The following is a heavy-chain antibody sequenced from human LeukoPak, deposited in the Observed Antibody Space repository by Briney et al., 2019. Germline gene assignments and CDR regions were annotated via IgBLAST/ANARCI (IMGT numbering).Heavy chain of an antibody. CDR3: AYSSSSIDY. D-gene: IGHD6-6*01. J-gene: IGHJ4*02. CDR1: GFTFSSYA. CDR2: ISGSGGST. V-gene: IGHV3-23*01. Sequence: PGGSLRLSCAASGFTFSSYAMSWVRQAPGKGLEWVSAISGSGGSTYYADSVKGRLTISRDNSRNTLYLQMNSLRAEDTAVYYCAYSSSSIDYWGQGTLVTVSS.